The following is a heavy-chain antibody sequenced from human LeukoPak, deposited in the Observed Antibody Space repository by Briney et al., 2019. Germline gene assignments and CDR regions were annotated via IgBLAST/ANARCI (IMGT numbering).Heavy chain of an antibody. CDR1: GGSISSSSYY. Sequence: SETLSLTCTVSGGSISSSSYYWGWIRQPPGKGLEWIGSIYYRGTTYYNPSLRSRVTISVDTSNNQFSLKLNSVPAADTAVYYCARDRGIVSDTGGIDYWGQGTLVTVSS. CDR2: IYYRGTT. D-gene: IGHD5/OR15-5a*01. J-gene: IGHJ4*02. V-gene: IGHV4-39*07. CDR3: ARDRGIVSDTGGIDY.